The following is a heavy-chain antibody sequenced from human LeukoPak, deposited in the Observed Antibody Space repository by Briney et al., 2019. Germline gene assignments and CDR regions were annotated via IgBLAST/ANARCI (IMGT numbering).Heavy chain of an antibody. CDR1: GYTFTSYG. V-gene: IGHV1-18*01. J-gene: IGHJ4*02. CDR3: ARADSSGYYAPFDY. D-gene: IGHD3-22*01. Sequence: GASVKVSCKASGYTFTSYGISWVRQAPGQGLEWMGWISAYNGNTNYAQKLQGRVTMTTDTSTSTAYMELRSLRPDDTAVYYCARADSSGYYAPFDYWGQGTLVTISS. CDR2: ISAYNGNT.